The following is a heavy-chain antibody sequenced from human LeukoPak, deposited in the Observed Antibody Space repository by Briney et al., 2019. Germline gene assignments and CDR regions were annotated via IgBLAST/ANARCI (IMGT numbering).Heavy chain of an antibody. Sequence: PGGSLRLSCAASGFTFSSYSMKWVRQAPGKGLEWVSSIRSNGSHIYYADSVKGRFTISRDNAKKSLYLQMNSLRVKDTAVYYCARDSVLLTSNSGRWGQGTLVTVSA. D-gene: IGHD2-21*02. CDR2: IRSNGSHI. V-gene: IGHV3-21*01. CDR3: ARDSVLLTSNSGR. CDR1: GFTFSSYS. J-gene: IGHJ4*02.